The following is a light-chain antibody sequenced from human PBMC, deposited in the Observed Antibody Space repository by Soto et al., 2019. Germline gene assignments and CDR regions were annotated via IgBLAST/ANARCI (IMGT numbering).Light chain of an antibody. J-gene: IGKJ4*01. CDR2: AAS. CDR3: EQYDSYPLT. V-gene: IGKV1-16*02. Sequence: DIQMTQSPSSLAASVGDRVTITCRASQGVKKYVSWFQQNPDKAPKTLIYAASTLQNGVPSKFSGSESGTDFTLSISSLQPEDFATYYCEQYDSYPLTFGGGSKVEIK. CDR1: QGVKKY.